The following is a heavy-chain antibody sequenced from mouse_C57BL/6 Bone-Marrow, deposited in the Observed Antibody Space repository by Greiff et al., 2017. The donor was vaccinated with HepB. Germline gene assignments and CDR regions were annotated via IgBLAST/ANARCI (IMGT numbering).Heavy chain of an antibody. CDR1: GFTFSSYA. D-gene: IGHD1-1*01. CDR2: ISSGGDYI. Sequence: EVHLVESGEGLVKPGGSLKLSCAASGFTFSSYAMSWVRQTPEKRLEWVAYISSGGDYIYYADTVKGRFTISRDNARNTLYLQMSSLKSEDTAMYYCTRDPYCYGSSYSWYFDVWGTGTTVTVSS. J-gene: IGHJ1*03. V-gene: IGHV5-9-1*02. CDR3: TRDPYCYGSSYSWYFDV.